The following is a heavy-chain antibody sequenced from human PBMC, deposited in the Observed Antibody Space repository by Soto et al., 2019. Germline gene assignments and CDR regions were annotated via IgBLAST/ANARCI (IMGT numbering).Heavy chain of an antibody. D-gene: IGHD1-26*01. CDR1: GGSISSDDYY. J-gene: IGHJ6*02. CDR3: ARGEGYALDV. Sequence: SETLSLTCTVSGGSISSDDYYWSWIRQPPGKGLEWIAYIYYSGSTYYDPSFKSRVAISVDTSKNQFSLKLSSVTAADTAVYYCARGEGYALDVWGQGTTVTVSS. V-gene: IGHV4-30-4*01. CDR2: IYYSGST.